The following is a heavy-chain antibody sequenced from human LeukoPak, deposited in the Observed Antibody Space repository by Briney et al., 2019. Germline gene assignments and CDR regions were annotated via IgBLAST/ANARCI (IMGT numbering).Heavy chain of an antibody. CDR2: IYYSGST. V-gene: IGHV4-59*01. CDR1: GGSISSYY. J-gene: IGHJ5*02. D-gene: IGHD2-2*01. CDR3: ARDDCSSTSCYDVGWFDP. Sequence: SETLSLTCTVSGGSISSYYWSWIRQPPGKGLEWIGYIYYSGSTNYNPSLKSRVTISVDTFKNQFSLKLSSVTAADTAVYYCARDDCSSTSCYDVGWFDPWGQGTLVTVSS.